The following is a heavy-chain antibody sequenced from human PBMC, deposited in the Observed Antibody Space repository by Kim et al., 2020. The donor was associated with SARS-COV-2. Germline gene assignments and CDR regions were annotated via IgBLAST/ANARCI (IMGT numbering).Heavy chain of an antibody. CDR2: DGAT. Sequence: DGATTYAQSFQGRLTMTRDTSTSTIYMDLSSLRSGDTAVYYCAREVGAPDSWGQGTLVTVSS. CDR3: AREVGAPDS. J-gene: IGHJ4*02. D-gene: IGHD1-26*01. V-gene: IGHV1-46*01.